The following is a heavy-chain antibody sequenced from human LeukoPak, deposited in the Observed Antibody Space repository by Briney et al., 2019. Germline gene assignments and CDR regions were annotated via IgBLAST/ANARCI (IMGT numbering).Heavy chain of an antibody. CDR3: ARRGGTYDFWSGYFHWFDP. J-gene: IGHJ5*02. Sequence: PSETLSLTCAVYGGSFSGYYWSWIRQPPGKGLEWIGEINHSGSTNYNPSLKSRVTISVDTSKNQFSLKLSSVTAADTAVYYCARRGGTYDFWSGYFHWFDPWGQGTLVTVSS. D-gene: IGHD3-3*01. CDR1: GGSFSGYY. CDR2: INHSGST. V-gene: IGHV4-34*01.